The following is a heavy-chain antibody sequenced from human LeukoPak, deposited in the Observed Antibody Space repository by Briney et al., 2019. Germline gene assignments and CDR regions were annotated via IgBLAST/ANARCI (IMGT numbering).Heavy chain of an antibody. V-gene: IGHV1-2*02. CDR3: ARYSDNTSGLDY. CDR2: INPNTGHT. CDR1: GITLTDHY. J-gene: IGHJ4*02. D-gene: IGHD2-15*01. Sequence: GASVTVSCKASGITLTDHYIHWLRQAPGQGLEWMGWINPNTGHTVYAEKFQGGVTMTRDTSIGTVYMEVASLKSDDTAVYFCARYSDNTSGLDYWGQGTLVTVSS.